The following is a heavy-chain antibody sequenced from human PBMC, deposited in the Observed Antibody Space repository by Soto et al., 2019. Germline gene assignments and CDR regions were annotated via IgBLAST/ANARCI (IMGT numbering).Heavy chain of an antibody. CDR3: ARAYSSSTPSYYYYYYGMDV. CDR2: ISAYNGNT. V-gene: IGHV1-18*01. Sequence: QVQLVQSGAEVKKPGASVKVSCKASGYTFTSYGISWVRQAPGQGLEWMGWISAYNGNTNYAQKLQGRVTMTTDTSTSTAYMELRSLRSDDTAVYYCARAYSSSTPSYYYYYYGMDVWGQGTTVTVSS. CDR1: GYTFTSYG. D-gene: IGHD6-6*01. J-gene: IGHJ6*02.